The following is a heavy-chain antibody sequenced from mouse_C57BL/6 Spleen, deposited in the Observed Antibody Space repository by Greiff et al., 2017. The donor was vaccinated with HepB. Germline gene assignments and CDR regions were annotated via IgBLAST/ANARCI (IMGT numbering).Heavy chain of an antibody. D-gene: IGHD1-1*01. CDR3: ARGTTVAPYYYAMDY. J-gene: IGHJ4*01. V-gene: IGHV1-76*01. CDR2: IYPGSGNT. CDR1: GYTFTDYY. Sequence: VQLQQSGAELVRPGASVKLSCKASGYTFTDYYINWVKQRPGQGLEWIARIYPGSGNTYYNEKFKGKATLTAEKSSSTAYMQLSSLTSEDSAVYVCARGTTVAPYYYAMDYWGQGTSVTVSS.